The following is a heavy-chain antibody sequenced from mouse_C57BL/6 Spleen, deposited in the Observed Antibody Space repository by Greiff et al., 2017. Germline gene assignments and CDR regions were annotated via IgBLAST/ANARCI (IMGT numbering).Heavy chain of an antibody. Sequence: QVQLQQPGAELVRPGSSVKLSCKASGYTFTSYWMDWVKQRPGQGLEWIGNIYPSDSETHYNQKFKDKATLTVDKSSSTAYMQLSSLTSEDSAVYYCARSENSPFAYWGQGTLVTVSA. CDR2: IYPSDSET. D-gene: IGHD2-12*01. J-gene: IGHJ3*01. CDR3: ARSENSPFAY. V-gene: IGHV1-61*01. CDR1: GYTFTSYW.